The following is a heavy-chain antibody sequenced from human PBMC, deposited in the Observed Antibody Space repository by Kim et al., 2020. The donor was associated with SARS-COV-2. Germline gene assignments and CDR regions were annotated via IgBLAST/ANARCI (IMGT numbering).Heavy chain of an antibody. V-gene: IGHV3-64D*09. CDR2: ISSNGGRT. Sequence: GGSLRLSCSASGFTFSSYAMHWVRQAPGKGLEYVSAISSNGGRTYYADSVKGRFSISRDNSKNTLYLQMSSLRAEDTAVYYCVKEGSTTVAPFDYWGQGTLVTVSS. J-gene: IGHJ4*02. CDR3: VKEGSTTVAPFDY. D-gene: IGHD4-17*01. CDR1: GFTFSSYA.